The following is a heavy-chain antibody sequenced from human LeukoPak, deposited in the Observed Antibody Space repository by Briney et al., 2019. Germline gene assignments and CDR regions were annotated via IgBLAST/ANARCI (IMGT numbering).Heavy chain of an antibody. J-gene: IGHJ4*02. V-gene: IGHV3-7*05. CDR3: ARERYFDRRAPFDY. CDR2: IKQDGSEK. D-gene: IGHD3-9*01. CDR1: GFTFSRYW. Sequence: PGGSLRLSCAASGFTFSRYWMSWVRQAPGKGLEWVANIKQDGSEKYYVDSVKGRFTISRDEAKNSLYLQMNSLRAEDTAVYYCARERYFDRRAPFDYGGQGTLVIVSS.